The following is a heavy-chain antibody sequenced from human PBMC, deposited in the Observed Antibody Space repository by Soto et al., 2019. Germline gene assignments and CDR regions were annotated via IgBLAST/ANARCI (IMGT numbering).Heavy chain of an antibody. CDR1: GFTFSSYA. CDR2: ISYDGSIK. D-gene: IGHD3-3*01. V-gene: IGHV3-30-3*01. J-gene: IGHJ6*02. CDR3: ARYEIRFSWAYGMDV. Sequence: QVQLVESGGGVVQPGRSLRLSCAASGFTFSSYAMHWVRQAPGKGLEWVAVISYDGSIKYYADSVKGRFTISRDNFKNSLYLQRNSLRAEDTAVYYCARYEIRFSWAYGMDVWGQGTTVTVSS.